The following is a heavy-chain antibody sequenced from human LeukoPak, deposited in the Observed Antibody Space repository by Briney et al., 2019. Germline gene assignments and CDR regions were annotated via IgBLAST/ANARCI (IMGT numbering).Heavy chain of an antibody. CDR2: INPYNGNT. CDR3: ARERSGWFFSN. J-gene: IGHJ4*02. D-gene: IGHD6-19*01. V-gene: IGHV1-18*01. Sequence: ASVKVSCKASGYSFTSYGITWVRQAPGQGLEWMGWINPYNGNTNYAQKLQGRVTMTTDTSTSTAYMDLWSLRSDDTAVYYCARERSGWFFSNWGQGTLVTVSS. CDR1: GYSFTSYG.